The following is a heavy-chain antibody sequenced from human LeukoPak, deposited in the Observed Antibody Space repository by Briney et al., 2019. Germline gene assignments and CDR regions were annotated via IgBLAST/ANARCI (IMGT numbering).Heavy chain of an antibody. J-gene: IGHJ4*02. CDR3: ARDWKGDYFDY. CDR1: GFTFSNYG. D-gene: IGHD1-1*01. V-gene: IGHV3-30*02. CDR2: IRSDGSDK. Sequence: GGSLRLSCAASGFTFSNYGVHWVRQAPGKGLEWVAFIRSDGSDKYYADSVKGRFTISRDSSKNTLYLQMNSLRAEDTAVYYCARDWKGDYFDYWGRGTLVTVSS.